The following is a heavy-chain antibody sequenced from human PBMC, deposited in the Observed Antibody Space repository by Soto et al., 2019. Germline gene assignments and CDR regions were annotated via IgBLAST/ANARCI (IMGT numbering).Heavy chain of an antibody. CDR1: GYTFTGYY. CDR3: ARAAYYYESSGYYPGDY. Sequence: ASVKVSCKASGYTFTGYYMHWVRQAPGQGLEWMGWINPNSGGTNYAQKFQGRVTITRDTSISTVYMELSSLRSEDTSVYYCARAAYYYESSGYYPGDYWGQGTLVTVSS. CDR2: INPNSGGT. D-gene: IGHD3-22*01. V-gene: IGHV1-2*02. J-gene: IGHJ4*02.